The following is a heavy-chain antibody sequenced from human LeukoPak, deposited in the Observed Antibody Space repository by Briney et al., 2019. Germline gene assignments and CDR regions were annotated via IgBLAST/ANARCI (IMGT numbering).Heavy chain of an antibody. Sequence: GGSLRLSCAASGFTFSTYAMSWVRQAPGKGLEWVSAISGSGVSTYYADSVKGRFTISRDSSKNTLYLQMNSLRAEDTAVYYCAKEEQWLPGDYWGQGTLVTVSS. CDR1: GFTFSTYA. J-gene: IGHJ4*02. V-gene: IGHV3-23*01. CDR2: ISGSGVST. CDR3: AKEEQWLPGDY. D-gene: IGHD6-19*01.